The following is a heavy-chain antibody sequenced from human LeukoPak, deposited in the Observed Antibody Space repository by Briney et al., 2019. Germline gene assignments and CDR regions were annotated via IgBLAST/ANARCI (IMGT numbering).Heavy chain of an antibody. Sequence: SETLSLTCAVYGGSFSGYYWSWLRQPPGKGLEWIGEINHRGSTNYNPSLKNRVTISVDTSKNQFSLKLSSVTAADTAVYYCARAPPIMITFGGVIVTYYFDYWGQGTLVTVSS. CDR3: ARAPPIMITFGGVIVTYYFDY. J-gene: IGHJ4*02. V-gene: IGHV4-34*01. D-gene: IGHD3-16*02. CDR1: GGSFSGYY. CDR2: INHRGST.